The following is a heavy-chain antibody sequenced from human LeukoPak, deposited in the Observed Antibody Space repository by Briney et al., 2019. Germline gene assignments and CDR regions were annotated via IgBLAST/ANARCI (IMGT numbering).Heavy chain of an antibody. Sequence: ASVKVSCKASGYTFTNYDINWVRQATGQGLEWMAWMDPKSGNTGYAQKFQDRVFLTMNTSINTAYMELSGLRSEDRAIYYCARPPRSSDWYLNYFDPWGQGTLVTVSS. CDR3: ARPPRSSDWYLNYFDP. J-gene: IGHJ5*02. D-gene: IGHD6-19*01. V-gene: IGHV1-8*01. CDR2: MDPKSGNT. CDR1: GYTFTNYD.